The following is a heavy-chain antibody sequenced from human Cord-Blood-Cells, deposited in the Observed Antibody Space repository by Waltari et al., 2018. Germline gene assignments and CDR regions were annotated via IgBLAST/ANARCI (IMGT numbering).Heavy chain of an antibody. D-gene: IGHD5-12*01. CDR3: AKDRDGYNYFDY. Sequence: QVQLVQSGAEVKKPGASVKVSCKASGYTFTSYAMHWVRQAPGQRLEWMGWINAGNGNTIYSQKFQGRFPITSDTSASTAYMELSSLRSEDTAVYYCAKDRDGYNYFDYWGQGTLVTVSS. CDR2: INAGNGNT. CDR1: GYTFTSYA. J-gene: IGHJ4*02. V-gene: IGHV1-3*01.